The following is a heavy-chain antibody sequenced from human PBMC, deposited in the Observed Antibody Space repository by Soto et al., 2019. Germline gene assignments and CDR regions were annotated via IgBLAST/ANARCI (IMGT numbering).Heavy chain of an antibody. D-gene: IGHD3-10*01. V-gene: IGHV3-30*03. Sequence: LRLSCSASGFTFITYAMHWVRQPPGKGLEWVALISYDGNEKYYGDSVKGRFTISRDRNTLYLQMNSLRVDDTAVYYCARDVRSGRGLFYGMDVWGQGTTVTVS. CDR3: ARDVRSGRGLFYGMDV. CDR1: GFTFITYA. CDR2: ISYDGNEK. J-gene: IGHJ6*02.